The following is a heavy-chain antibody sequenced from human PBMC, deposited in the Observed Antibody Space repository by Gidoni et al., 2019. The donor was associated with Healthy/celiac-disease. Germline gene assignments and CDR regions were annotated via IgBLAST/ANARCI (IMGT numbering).Heavy chain of an antibody. V-gene: IGHV4-31*03. CDR1: GGSISSGGYY. J-gene: IGHJ3*02. D-gene: IGHD2-2*01. CDR3: ARDQAKDIVVVPAAPGGFDI. Sequence: QVQLQESGPGLVKPSQTLSLTCTVSGGSISSGGYYWSWIRQHPGKGLEWIGYIYYSGSTYYNPSLKSRVTISVDTSKNQFSLKLSSVTAADTAVYYCARDQAKDIVVVPAAPGGFDIWGQGTMVTVSS. CDR2: IYYSGST.